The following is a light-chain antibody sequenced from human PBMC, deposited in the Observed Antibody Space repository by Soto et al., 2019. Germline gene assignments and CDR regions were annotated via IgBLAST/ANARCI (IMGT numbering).Light chain of an antibody. CDR1: QSISTF. V-gene: IGKV1-39*01. CDR3: QESDISPVA. J-gene: IGKJ2*01. CDR2: GAS. Sequence: DIQMTQSPSSLSASVGDRVTITCRASQSISTFLNWYQQKPGKAPKLLIYGASSLQSGVPSRFSGSGSGTDFALTISSLQPEDFATYYCQESDISPVAFGPGTKLEI.